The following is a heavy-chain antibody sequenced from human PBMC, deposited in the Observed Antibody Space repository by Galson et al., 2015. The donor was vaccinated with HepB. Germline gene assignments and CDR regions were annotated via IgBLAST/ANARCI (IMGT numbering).Heavy chain of an antibody. J-gene: IGHJ2*01. CDR1: GFTFSSYW. CDR3: ARGPRYLGYCSSTSCRVTYWYFDL. V-gene: IGHV3-7*01. CDR2: ITQDGSEK. Sequence: SLRLSCAASGFTFSSYWMSWVRQAPGKGLEWVANITQDGSEKYYVDSVKGRFTISRDNAKNSLYLQMNSLRAEDTAVYYCARGPRYLGYCSSTSCRVTYWYFDLWGRGTLVTVSS. D-gene: IGHD2-2*01.